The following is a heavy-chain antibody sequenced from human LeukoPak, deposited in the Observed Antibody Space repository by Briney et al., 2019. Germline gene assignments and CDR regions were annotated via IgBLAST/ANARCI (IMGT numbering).Heavy chain of an antibody. Sequence: GASVKVSCKASGYTFTGYYMHWVRQAPGQGLEWMGWINPNSGGTNYAQKFQGRVTMTTDTSTSTAYMELGSLRSDDTAVYYCARDLTAMIPTLWFDPWGQGTLVIVSS. CDR2: INPNSGGT. J-gene: IGHJ5*02. CDR3: ARDLTAMIPTLWFDP. D-gene: IGHD5-18*01. CDR1: GYTFTGYY. V-gene: IGHV1-2*02.